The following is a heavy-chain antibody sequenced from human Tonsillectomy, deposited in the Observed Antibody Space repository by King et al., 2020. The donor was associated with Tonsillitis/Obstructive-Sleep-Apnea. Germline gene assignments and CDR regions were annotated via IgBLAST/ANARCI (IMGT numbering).Heavy chain of an antibody. J-gene: IGHJ6*03. V-gene: IGHV4-59*01. CDR2: IFYGGST. CDR3: ARDHCSSTSCYGNYYYMDV. Sequence: VQLQESGPGLVKPSETLSLTCTVSGGSISSYYWSWIRQPPGKGLEWIGYIFYGGSTNYNPSLKSRVTISVDTSKSQFSLKLSSVTAADTAVYYCARDHCSSTSCYGNYYYMDVWGKGTTVTVSS. D-gene: IGHD2-2*01. CDR1: GGSISSYY.